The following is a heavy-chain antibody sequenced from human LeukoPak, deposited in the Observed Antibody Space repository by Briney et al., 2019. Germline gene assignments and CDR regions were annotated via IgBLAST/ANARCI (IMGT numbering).Heavy chain of an antibody. CDR2: IGPDGSDK. V-gene: IGHV3-7*01. CDR3: ARFRRSAQSY. D-gene: IGHD2-15*01. CDR1: GFLFSSYW. Sequence: GGSLRLSCTTSGFLFSSYWMSWVRQAPGKGLEWVADIGPDGSDKQYVDSMKGRFTISRDNAQNSVYLHMNSLTAEDTAVYYCARFRRSAQSYWGQGILVTVSS. J-gene: IGHJ4*02.